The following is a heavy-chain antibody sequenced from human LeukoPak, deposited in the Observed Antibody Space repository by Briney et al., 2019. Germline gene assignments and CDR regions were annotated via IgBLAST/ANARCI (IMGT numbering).Heavy chain of an antibody. J-gene: IGHJ4*02. CDR1: GGSISSSSYN. CDR2: IYYSGST. Sequence: SETLSLTCAVSGGSISSSSYNWGWIRQPPGKGLEWIGSIYYSGSTYYNPSLKSRLTISVDTSKNQFSLKLSSVTAADTAVYYCARHDRIIASPLVWGQGTLVTVSS. D-gene: IGHD6-13*01. V-gene: IGHV4-39*01. CDR3: ARHDRIIASPLV.